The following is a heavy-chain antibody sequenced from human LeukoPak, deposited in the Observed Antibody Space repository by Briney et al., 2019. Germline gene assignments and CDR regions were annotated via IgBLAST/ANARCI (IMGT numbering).Heavy chain of an antibody. V-gene: IGHV4-59*08. D-gene: IGHD1-26*01. J-gene: IGHJ3*02. CDR3: ARLVGATTPLDI. CDR1: GGSISSYC. CDR2: IHYSGST. Sequence: SETLSLTCTVSGGSISSYCWSWIRQPPGKGLEWIGYIHYSGSTNYNPSLKSRVTISVDTSKNQFSLKLSSVTAADTAVYYCARLVGATTPLDISGQGTMVTVSS.